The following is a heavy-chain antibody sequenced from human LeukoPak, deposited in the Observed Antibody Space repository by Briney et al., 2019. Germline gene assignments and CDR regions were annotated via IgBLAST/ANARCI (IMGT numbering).Heavy chain of an antibody. V-gene: IGHV1-69*17. CDR1: GGTFSSYA. Sequence: SVKVSCKASGGTFSSYAISWVRQAPGQGLEWMGGIIPIFSIANYAQKFQGRVTITADKSTSTAYMEMSSLRSEDTAVYYCARIAPDIVVVPAAINAFDIWGQGTMVTVSS. D-gene: IGHD2-2*01. CDR2: IIPIFSIA. CDR3: ARIAPDIVVVPAAINAFDI. J-gene: IGHJ3*02.